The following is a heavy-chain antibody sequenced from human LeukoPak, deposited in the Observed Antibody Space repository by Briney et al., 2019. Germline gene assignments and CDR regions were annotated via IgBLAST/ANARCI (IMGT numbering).Heavy chain of an antibody. Sequence: ASVKVSCKASGYTFTGYYIHWVRQAPGQGLEWMGWINPNSGGTKYAQKLQGRVTMTRDTSISTAHMELSRLRSDDTAVYYSASSGPGKYYYYYMAVWGKGATVTVSS. CDR3: ASSGPGKYYYYYMAV. CDR2: INPNSGGT. J-gene: IGHJ6*03. CDR1: GYTFTGYY. D-gene: IGHD3-10*01. V-gene: IGHV1-2*02.